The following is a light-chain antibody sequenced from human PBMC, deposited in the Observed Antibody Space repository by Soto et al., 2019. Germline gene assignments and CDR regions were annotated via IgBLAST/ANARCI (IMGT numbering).Light chain of an antibody. CDR2: EGS. CDR3: CSYAGSSTSLVV. J-gene: IGLJ2*01. V-gene: IGLV2-23*01. CDR1: SCDVGSYNL. Sequence: QSALTQPASVSGSPGQSITISCTGTSCDVGSYNLVSWYQQHPGKAPKLMIYEGSKRPSGVSNRFSGSKSGNTASLTISGLQAEDEADYYCCSYAGSSTSLVVFGGGTQLTVL.